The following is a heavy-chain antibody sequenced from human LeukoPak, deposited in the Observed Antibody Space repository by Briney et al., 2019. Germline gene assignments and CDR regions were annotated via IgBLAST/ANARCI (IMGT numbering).Heavy chain of an antibody. CDR3: AKTHGPYCSGGSCLDFYYYMDV. CDR1: AITFDNYG. V-gene: IGHV3-30*02. Sequence: PGGSLRLSSAASAITFDNYGMHWVRQAPGKGLECVAFIRYDGSNKYYADSVKGRFAISRDNSKNTLYLQMNSLRAEDTAVYYCAKTHGPYCSGGSCLDFYYYMDVWGKGTTVTVSS. D-gene: IGHD2-15*01. J-gene: IGHJ6*03. CDR2: IRYDGSNK.